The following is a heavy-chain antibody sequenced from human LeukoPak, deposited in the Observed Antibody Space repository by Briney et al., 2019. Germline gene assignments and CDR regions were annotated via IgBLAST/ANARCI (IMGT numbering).Heavy chain of an antibody. CDR2: IWYDGSNK. Sequence: GGSLRLSCAASGFTFNNYGMHWVRQAPGKGLEWVAVIWYDGSNKYYADSVKGRFTISRDNSKNTLYLQMNSLRVEDTAVYYCASSKGPLDHWGQGTLVTVSS. V-gene: IGHV3-33*01. CDR1: GFTFNNYG. J-gene: IGHJ4*02. CDR3: ASSKGPLDH.